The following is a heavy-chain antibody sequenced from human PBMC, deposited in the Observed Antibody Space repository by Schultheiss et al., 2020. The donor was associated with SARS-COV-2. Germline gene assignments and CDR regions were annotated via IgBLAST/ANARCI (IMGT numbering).Heavy chain of an antibody. CDR3: ARSLMYSGGRDFDS. J-gene: IGHJ4*02. CDR2: ISYDGSNK. D-gene: IGHD6-19*01. CDR1: GLTFSNAW. V-gene: IGHV3-30*03. Sequence: GGSLRLSCAVSGLTFSNAWMSWVRQAPGKGLEWVAVISYDGSNKYYADSVKGRFTISRDNSKNTLYLQMSSLRADDTAMYYCARSLMYSGGRDFDSWGQGTLVTVSS.